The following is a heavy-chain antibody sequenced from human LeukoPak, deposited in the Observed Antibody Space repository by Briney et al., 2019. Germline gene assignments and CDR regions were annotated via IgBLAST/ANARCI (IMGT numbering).Heavy chain of an antibody. J-gene: IGHJ4*02. CDR3: ARDHNYAFDN. V-gene: IGHV3-48*04. CDR1: GFPFSDYS. Sequence: GGSLRLSCTASGFPFSDYSMNWVRQAPGKGLAWISYIGISNGNTKYADSVRGRFTISADNAKNSLYLQMNSLRVEDTAVYYRARDHNYAFDNWGQGTLVSVSS. D-gene: IGHD1-1*01. CDR2: IGISNGNT.